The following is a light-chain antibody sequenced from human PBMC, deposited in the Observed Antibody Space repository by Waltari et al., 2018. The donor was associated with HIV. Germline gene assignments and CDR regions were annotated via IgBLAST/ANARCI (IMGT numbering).Light chain of an antibody. CDR2: SNT. Sequence: QSVMTHPPSASGAPGQRVSISCSGGNSNLGRYATSWFQQLPGTAPKLLIYSNTQRPSGVPDRFSGSKSGTSASLAIGGLQSEDEADYYCAAWDDSLSGSVVFGGGTKLTVL. CDR1: NSNLGRYA. V-gene: IGLV1-44*01. CDR3: AAWDDSLSGSVV. J-gene: IGLJ2*01.